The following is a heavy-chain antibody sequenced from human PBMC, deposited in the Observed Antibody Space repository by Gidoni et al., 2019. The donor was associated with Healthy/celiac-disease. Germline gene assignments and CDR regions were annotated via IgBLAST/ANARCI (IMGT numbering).Heavy chain of an antibody. J-gene: IGHJ4*02. CDR2: INPSGGST. D-gene: IGHD2-15*01. Sequence: QVQLVQSGAEVKKPGASVTVSCKASGYTFTSYYMHWVRQAPGQGLEWMGIINPSGGSTSYAQKFQGRVTMNRDTSTSTVYMELSSLRSEDTAVYYCARAEKYCSGGSCYSGGVDYWGQGTLVTVSS. V-gene: IGHV1-46*03. CDR3: ARAEKYCSGGSCYSGGVDY. CDR1: GYTFTSYY.